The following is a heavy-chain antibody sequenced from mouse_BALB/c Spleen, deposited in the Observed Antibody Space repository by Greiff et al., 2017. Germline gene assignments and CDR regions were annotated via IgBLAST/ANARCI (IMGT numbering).Heavy chain of an antibody. V-gene: IGHV1S135*01. CDR3: ARYGNYDYFDY. CDR1: GYSFTGYN. CDR2: IDPYNGGT. J-gene: IGHJ2*01. Sequence: EVQLQQSGPELGKPGASVKISCKASGYSFTGYNMYWVKQSHRKSLEWIGYIDPYNGGTSYNQKSKGKATLTVDKSSSTAYMHLNSLTSEDSAIYYCARYGNYDYFDYWGQGTTLTVSS. D-gene: IGHD2-1*01.